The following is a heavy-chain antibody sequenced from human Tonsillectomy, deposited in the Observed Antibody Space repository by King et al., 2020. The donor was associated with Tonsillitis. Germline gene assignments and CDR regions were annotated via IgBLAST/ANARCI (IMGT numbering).Heavy chain of an antibody. Sequence: AQLVQSGAEVKKPGASVKVSCKASGYTFTGYSMHWVRQAPGQGLEWMGWINPNSGDTNYAQRFQGRVTMTRDTSISTGYMELSRLRSDDTAVYYCAREAVPALAGWNYYGMDGWGHGATLTVSS. V-gene: IGHV1-2*02. D-gene: IGHD2-2*01. CDR2: INPNSGDT. CDR1: GYTFTGYS. CDR3: AREAVPALAGWNYYGMDG. J-gene: IGHJ6*02.